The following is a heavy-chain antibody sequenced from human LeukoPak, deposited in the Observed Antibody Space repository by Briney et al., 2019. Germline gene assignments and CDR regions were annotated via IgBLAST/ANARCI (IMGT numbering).Heavy chain of an antibody. CDR2: IIPIFGTA. CDR3: CSNYRGGDYYYYYYMDV. D-gene: IGHD4-11*01. Sequence: ASVKVSCKASGGTFSSYAISWVRQAPGQGLEWMGGIIPIFGTANYAQKFQGRVTITTDESTSTAYVELSSLRSEDTAVYYCCSNYRGGDYYYYYYMDVWGKGTTVTVSS. J-gene: IGHJ6*03. V-gene: IGHV1-69*05. CDR1: GGTFSSYA.